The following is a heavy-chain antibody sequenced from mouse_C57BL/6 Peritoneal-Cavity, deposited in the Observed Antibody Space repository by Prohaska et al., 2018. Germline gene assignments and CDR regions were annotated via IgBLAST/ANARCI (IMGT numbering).Heavy chain of an antibody. CDR2: IYPISVNT. J-gene: IGHJ3*01. V-gene: IGHV1-81*01. CDR3: GTGFAY. Sequence: TFPSYGISWVKQRTGQGLEWIGEIYPISVNTYYNEKFKGKATLTADKSSSTAYMERRSLASEYSAVYFCGTGFAYWGSGTLVTVSA. CDR1: TFPSYG.